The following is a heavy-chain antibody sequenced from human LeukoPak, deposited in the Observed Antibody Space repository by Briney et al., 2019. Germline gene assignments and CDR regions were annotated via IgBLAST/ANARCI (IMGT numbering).Heavy chain of an antibody. CDR3: AKDLSRGITMIVQDY. J-gene: IGHJ4*02. CDR2: ISNDGSNK. CDR1: GFTFSSYG. V-gene: IGHV3-30*18. D-gene: IGHD3-22*01. Sequence: GRSLRLSCAASGFTFSSYGMHWVRQAPGKGLEWVAVISNDGSNKHYADSVKGRITISRDNSKNTLYLQMNSLRAEDTAVYYCAKDLSRGITMIVQDYWGQGTLVTVSS.